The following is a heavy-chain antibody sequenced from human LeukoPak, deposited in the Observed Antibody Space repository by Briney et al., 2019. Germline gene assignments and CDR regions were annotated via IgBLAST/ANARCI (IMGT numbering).Heavy chain of an antibody. Sequence: GASVKVSCKASGYTFTDYYMHWVRQAPGQGLEWMGWINPSSGGTNYAQKFQGRVTGTRDTSISTAYMDLSRLRSDDTAIYYCATDTISRLAGYYYYYYMDVWGRGTTVTVSS. CDR3: ATDTISRLAGYYYYYYMDV. V-gene: IGHV1-2*02. D-gene: IGHD3-10*01. CDR2: INPSSGGT. CDR1: GYTFTDYY. J-gene: IGHJ6*03.